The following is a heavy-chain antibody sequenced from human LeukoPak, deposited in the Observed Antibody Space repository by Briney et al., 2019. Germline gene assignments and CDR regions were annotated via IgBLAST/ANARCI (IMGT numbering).Heavy chain of an antibody. V-gene: IGHV1-2*02. Sequence: ASVKVSCQASGYTFTGYYMHWVRQAPGQGLEWMGWINPNSGGTNYAQKFQGRVTMTRDTSISTAYMELSRLRSDDTAVYYCARVEWLLLRDDAFDIWGQGTMVTVSS. CDR3: ARVEWLLLRDDAFDI. D-gene: IGHD3-22*01. CDR1: GYTFTGYY. CDR2: INPNSGGT. J-gene: IGHJ3*02.